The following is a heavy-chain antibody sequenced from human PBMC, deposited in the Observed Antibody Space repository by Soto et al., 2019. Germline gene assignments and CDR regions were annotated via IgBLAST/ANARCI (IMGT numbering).Heavy chain of an antibody. J-gene: IGHJ6*02. D-gene: IGHD2-2*01. CDR3: ARDAKPAYYGMDV. CDR1: GFTFSSFG. CDR2: ISSSSSYI. Sequence: PGGSLRLSCAASGFTFSSFGMHWVRQAPGKGLEWVSSISSSSSYIYYADSVKGRFTISRDNAKNSLYLQMNSLRAEDTAVYYCARDAKPAYYGMDVWGQGTTVTVSS. V-gene: IGHV3-21*01.